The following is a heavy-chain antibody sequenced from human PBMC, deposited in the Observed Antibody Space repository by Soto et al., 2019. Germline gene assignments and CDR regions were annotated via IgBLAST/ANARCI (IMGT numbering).Heavy chain of an antibody. CDR1: GYTFTSYA. CDR3: ARVYCSSTSCYRYAYYYYYGMDV. Sequence: ASVKVSCKASGYTFTSYAMHWARQAPGQRLEWMGWINAGNGNTKYSQKFQGRVTITRDTSASTAYMELSSLRSEDTAVYYCARVYCSSTSCYRYAYYYYYGMDVWGQGTTVTVSS. CDR2: INAGNGNT. V-gene: IGHV1-3*01. J-gene: IGHJ6*02. D-gene: IGHD2-2*02.